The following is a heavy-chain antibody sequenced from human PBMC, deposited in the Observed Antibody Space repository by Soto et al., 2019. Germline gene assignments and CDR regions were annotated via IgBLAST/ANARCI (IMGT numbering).Heavy chain of an antibody. CDR2: TYYRSKWYN. V-gene: IGHV6-1*01. Sequence: PSQTLSLTCAISGDSVSSNSAAWNWIRQSPSRGLEWLGRTYYRSKWYNDYAVSVKSRITINPDTSKNQFSLQLNSVTPEDTAVYYCARIGYYDFWSGYYSPFDYWGRGTLVTVSS. CDR3: ARIGYYDFWSGYYSPFDY. J-gene: IGHJ4*02. D-gene: IGHD3-3*01. CDR1: GDSVSSNSAA.